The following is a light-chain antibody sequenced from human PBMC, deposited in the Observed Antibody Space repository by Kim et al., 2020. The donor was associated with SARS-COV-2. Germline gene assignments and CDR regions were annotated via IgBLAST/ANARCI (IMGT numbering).Light chain of an antibody. Sequence: SASGGDRVTITCRASQQISNWLAWYQQKPGKAPKLLIFDASTLESGVPSRFSGSGSGTEFTLTISSLQPDDFATYYCQQYSSYWTFGQGTKVEIK. V-gene: IGKV1-5*01. CDR2: DAS. CDR1: QQISNW. CDR3: QQYSSYWT. J-gene: IGKJ1*01.